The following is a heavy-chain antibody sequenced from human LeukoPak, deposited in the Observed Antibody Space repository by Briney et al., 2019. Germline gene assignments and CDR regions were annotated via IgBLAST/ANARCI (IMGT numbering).Heavy chain of an antibody. CDR2: MYYSGST. CDR1: GGSISTSSYY. D-gene: IGHD3-3*01. Sequence: SETLSLTCTVSGGSISTSSYYWGWIRQPPGKGLEWIGSMYYSGSTYYNPSLKSRVTISVDTSKNQFSLKLSSVTAADTALYYCASNEWSGYYFDYWGQGTLVTVSS. J-gene: IGHJ4*02. V-gene: IGHV4-39*01. CDR3: ASNEWSGYYFDY.